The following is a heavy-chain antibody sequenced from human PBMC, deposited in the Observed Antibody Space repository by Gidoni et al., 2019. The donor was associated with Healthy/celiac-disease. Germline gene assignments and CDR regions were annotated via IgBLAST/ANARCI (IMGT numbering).Heavy chain of an antibody. D-gene: IGHD6-13*01. CDR3: ARGRGKQQLASYYYYGMDV. CDR1: GGSISSSSYY. J-gene: IGHJ6*02. CDR2: IYYSGST. Sequence: QLQLQESGPGLVKPSETLSLTCTVSGGSISSSSYYWGWIRQPPGKGLEWIGSIYYSGSTYYNPSLKSRVTISVDTSKNQFSLKLSSVTAADTAVYYCARGRGKQQLASYYYYGMDVWGQGTTVTVSS. V-gene: IGHV4-39*01.